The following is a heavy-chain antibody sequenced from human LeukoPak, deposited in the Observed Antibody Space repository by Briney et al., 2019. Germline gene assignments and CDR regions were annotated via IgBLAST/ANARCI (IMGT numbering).Heavy chain of an antibody. CDR3: ARVGADSSDWGTMIDY. V-gene: IGHV3-21*01. CDR2: ITSTSASI. Sequence: PGGSLRLSCAASGFTLSIYSMDWVRQAPGKGLEWVSSITSTSASIYYADSVKGRFSISRDNAKNSLYLQMHSLRAEDTAVYFCARVGADSSDWGTMIDYWRQGTLVAVSS. D-gene: IGHD6-19*01. CDR1: GFTLSIYS. J-gene: IGHJ4*02.